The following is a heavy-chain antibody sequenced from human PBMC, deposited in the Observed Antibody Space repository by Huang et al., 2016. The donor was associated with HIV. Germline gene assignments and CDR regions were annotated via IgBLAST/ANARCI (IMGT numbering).Heavy chain of an antibody. CDR3: LIYAHVDV. V-gene: IGHV3-49*03. Sequence: DVQLVESGGGLVQPGRSLRLSCTTSGFTFGDYAMSWFRQAPGKGLVWVGLIKSKAYGGTTQYASSVKDRFIISRDDSKGIAYLQINSLKTEDTAVYYCLIYAHVDVWGKGTTVFVSS. D-gene: IGHD4-17*01. J-gene: IGHJ6*04. CDR1: GFTFGDYA. CDR2: IKSKAYGGTT.